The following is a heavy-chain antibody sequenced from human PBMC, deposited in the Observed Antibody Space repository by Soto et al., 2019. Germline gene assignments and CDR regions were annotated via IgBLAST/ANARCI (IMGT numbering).Heavy chain of an antibody. CDR3: TKDPPNYYGSGSPFDY. D-gene: IGHD3-10*01. Sequence: GGSLRLSCSASGLTFCSYAVSWVRKAPGKGLEWVSAISGSGGSTYYADSVKGRFTISRDNSKNTLYLQMNSLRAEDTAVYYCTKDPPNYYGSGSPFDYWGQGTLVTVSS. CDR1: GLTFCSYA. J-gene: IGHJ4*02. CDR2: ISGSGGST. V-gene: IGHV3-23*01.